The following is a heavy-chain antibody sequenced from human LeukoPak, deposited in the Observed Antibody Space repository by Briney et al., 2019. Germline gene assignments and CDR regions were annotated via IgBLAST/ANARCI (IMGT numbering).Heavy chain of an antibody. Sequence: ASVKVSCKASGYTFTSYDINWMRQATGQGLEWMGWMNPNSGNTGYAQKFQGRVTMTRNTSISTAYMELSSLRSEDTAVYYCARQNLGPAPVKYWGQGTLVTVSS. J-gene: IGHJ4*02. CDR3: ARQNLGPAPVKY. CDR2: MNPNSGNT. CDR1: GYTFTSYD. V-gene: IGHV1-8*01.